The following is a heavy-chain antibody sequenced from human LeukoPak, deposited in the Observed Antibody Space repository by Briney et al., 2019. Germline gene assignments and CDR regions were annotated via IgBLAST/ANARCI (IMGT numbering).Heavy chain of an antibody. CDR2: IKQDGSEK. CDR1: GFTFSSYW. D-gene: IGHD1-26*01. CDR3: ARLKRSPVGSYYVSVAFDI. V-gene: IGHV3-7*01. J-gene: IGHJ3*02. Sequence: HPGGSLRLSCAASGFTFSSYWMSWVRQAPGKGLEWVANIKQDGSEKYYVDSVKGRFTISRDNAKNSLYLQMNSLRAEDTAVYYCARLKRSPVGSYYVSVAFDIWGQGTMVTVSS.